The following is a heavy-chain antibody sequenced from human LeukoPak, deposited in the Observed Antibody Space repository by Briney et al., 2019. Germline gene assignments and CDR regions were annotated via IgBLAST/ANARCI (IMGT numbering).Heavy chain of an antibody. CDR2: ISSSGDA. J-gene: IGHJ4*02. V-gene: IGHV3-53*01. CDR3: ATGYYFGSGSYGYLDY. Sequence: PGGSLSLSCAASGFTVGSKNMSWVRPPPGEGLQRGALISSSGDAYTPDSVKGRFTISRDDSKNTLYLQMDSLRADDTAVYYCATGYYFGSGSYGYLDYWGQGTLVTVSS. CDR1: GFTVGSKN. D-gene: IGHD3-10*01.